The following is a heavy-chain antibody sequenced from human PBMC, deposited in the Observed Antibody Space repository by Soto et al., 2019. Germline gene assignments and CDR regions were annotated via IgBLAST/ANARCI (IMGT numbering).Heavy chain of an antibody. V-gene: IGHV3-49*04. CDR2: IRSKAYGGTT. Sequence: QSGGSLRLSCTASGFTFGDYAMSWVRQAPGKGLEWVGFIRSKAYGGTTEYAASVKGRFTIPRDDSKSIAYLQMNSLKTEDTAVYYCTRSLLISDYGDYGGDYYYYGMDVWGQGTTVTVSS. CDR3: TRSLLISDYGDYGGDYYYYGMDV. J-gene: IGHJ6*02. CDR1: GFTFGDYA. D-gene: IGHD4-17*01.